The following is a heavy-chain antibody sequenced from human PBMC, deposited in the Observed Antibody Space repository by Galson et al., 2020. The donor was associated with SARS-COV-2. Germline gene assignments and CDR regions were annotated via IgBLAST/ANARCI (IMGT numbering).Heavy chain of an antibody. CDR1: GYTFSSYV. CDR3: ARDVLYSDFYYAMDV. J-gene: IGHJ6*02. Sequence: ASVKVSCKASGYTFSSYVMSWVRQAPGQGLEWMGWISAYNGNTKSAQKVQGRVTMSTDTSTSTAYMELRSLRSDDTAVYYCARDVLYSDFYYAMDVWGQGTTVTVSS. CDR2: ISAYNGNT. V-gene: IGHV1-18*04. D-gene: IGHD1-26*01.